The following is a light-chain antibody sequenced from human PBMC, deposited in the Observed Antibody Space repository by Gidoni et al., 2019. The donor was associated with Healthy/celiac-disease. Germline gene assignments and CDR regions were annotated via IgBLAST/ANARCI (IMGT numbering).Light chain of an antibody. CDR1: QDISNY. CDR3: QQSGLT. V-gene: IGKV1-33*01. J-gene: IGKJ4*01. Sequence: DIQMTQSPSSLSASVGDRVTITCQASQDISNYLNWYQQKPGKAPKLLIYDASNLETGVLSRFSGSGSGTDFTFTISSLQPEDIATYYCQQSGLTFGGGTKVEIK. CDR2: DAS.